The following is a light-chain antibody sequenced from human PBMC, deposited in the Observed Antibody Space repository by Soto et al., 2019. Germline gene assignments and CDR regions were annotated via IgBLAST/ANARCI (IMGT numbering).Light chain of an antibody. J-gene: IGLJ2*01. CDR1: SSDVGDYDY. CDR2: EVT. V-gene: IGLV2-14*01. CDR3: TSYTSSSTHVV. Sequence: QSALTQPASVSGSPGQSITISCTGTSSDVGDYDYVSWYQHHPGKAPKLMIYEVTRRPSGVSYRFSGSKSGNTASLTISGLRAEDEADYYCTSYTSSSTHVVFGGGTQLTVL.